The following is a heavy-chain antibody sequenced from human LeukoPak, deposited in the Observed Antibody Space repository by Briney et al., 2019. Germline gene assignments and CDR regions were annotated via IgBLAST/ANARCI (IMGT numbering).Heavy chain of an antibody. D-gene: IGHD2-15*01. CDR2: INYSGDAT. CDR1: GFTLSSNS. Sequence: GGSLRLSCAASGFTLSSNSMSWVRQAPGKGLEWVSAINYSGDATYYVDSVKGRFTISRDNSKNTLYLQMNSLRAEDTAIYYCAKGYCSGGNCYQYFDYWGQGTLVTVAS. J-gene: IGHJ4*02. V-gene: IGHV3-23*01. CDR3: AKGYCSGGNCYQYFDY.